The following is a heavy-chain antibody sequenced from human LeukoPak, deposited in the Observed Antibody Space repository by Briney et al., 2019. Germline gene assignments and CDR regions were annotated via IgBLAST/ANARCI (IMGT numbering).Heavy chain of an antibody. CDR2: IRYDESNK. Sequence: GGSLRLSCAASGFTFNRYGMHWVRQAPGKGLEWVTFIRYDESNKYYADSVKGRFTISRDNAKNSLYLQMNSLRAEDTAVYYCAREGYCSSTSCFFSPAGDYYYMDVWGKGTTVTVSS. J-gene: IGHJ6*03. CDR1: GFTFNRYG. D-gene: IGHD2-2*01. CDR3: AREGYCSSTSCFFSPAGDYYYMDV. V-gene: IGHV3-30*02.